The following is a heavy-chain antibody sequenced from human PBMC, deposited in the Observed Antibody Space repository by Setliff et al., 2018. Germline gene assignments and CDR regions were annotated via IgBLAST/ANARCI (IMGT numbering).Heavy chain of an antibody. D-gene: IGHD3-16*02. Sequence: GGSLRLSCAASGFTFNNYWMNWVRQAPGKGLEWVANIKQDGSDKYYVDSVKGRFTVSRDNANKSLFLQMNSLRAEDTAVYYCARVANPGSNSCYRPLDVWGQGTMVTVSS. CDR2: IKQDGSDK. V-gene: IGHV3-7*03. CDR3: ARVANPGSNSCYRPLDV. CDR1: GFTFNNYW. J-gene: IGHJ3*01.